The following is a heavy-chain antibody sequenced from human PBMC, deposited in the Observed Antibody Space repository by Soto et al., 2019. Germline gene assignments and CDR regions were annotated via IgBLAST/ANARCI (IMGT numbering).Heavy chain of an antibody. CDR3: ARGLQWLAYFDY. CDR1: GFTFSSYG. D-gene: IGHD6-19*01. Sequence: GGSLRLSCAASGFTFSSYGMHWVRQAPGKGLEWVAVISYDGSNKYYADSVKGRFTISRDNSKNTLYLQMNSLRAEDTAVYYCARGLQWLAYFDYWGQGTLVTVSS. J-gene: IGHJ4*02. CDR2: ISYDGSNK. V-gene: IGHV3-30*03.